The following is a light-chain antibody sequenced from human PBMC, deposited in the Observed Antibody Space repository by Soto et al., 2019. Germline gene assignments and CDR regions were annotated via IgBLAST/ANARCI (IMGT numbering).Light chain of an antibody. CDR2: SSN. CDR1: SSNIGSNS. Sequence: QSVLTKPPSASGTPGQRVTISCSGSSSNIGSNSVNWYQQLPGTAPKLLMYSSNQRPSGVPDRFSGSKSGTSASLAISGLQSEDEADYYCAAWDDSLNGAVFGGGTKLTVL. CDR3: AAWDDSLNGAV. J-gene: IGLJ2*01. V-gene: IGLV1-44*01.